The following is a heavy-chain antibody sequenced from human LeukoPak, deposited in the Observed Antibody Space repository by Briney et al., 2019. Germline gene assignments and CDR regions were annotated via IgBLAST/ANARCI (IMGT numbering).Heavy chain of an antibody. D-gene: IGHD6-19*01. CDR2: IYHSGST. V-gene: IGHV4-38-2*02. CDR3: ARIGSGWLIDY. J-gene: IGHJ4*02. Sequence: PSETLSLTCTVSGYSISSGYYWGWIRPPPGRGLEWIGSIYHSGSTYYNPSLKSRVTISVDTSKNQFSLKLSSVTAADTAVYYCARIGSGWLIDYWGQGTLVTVSS. CDR1: GYSISSGYY.